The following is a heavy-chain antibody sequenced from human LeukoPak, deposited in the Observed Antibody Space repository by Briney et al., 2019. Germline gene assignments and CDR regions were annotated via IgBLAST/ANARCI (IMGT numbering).Heavy chain of an antibody. CDR1: GYTFTGYY. Sequence: ASVKVSCKASGYTFTGYYMHWVRQVPGQGLEWKGWINPNSGGTNYAQKFQGRVTMTRDTSISTAYMELSRLRSDDTAVYYCAVTGIAVAATDYWGQGTLVTVSS. CDR3: AVTGIAVAATDY. CDR2: INPNSGGT. D-gene: IGHD6-19*01. J-gene: IGHJ4*02. V-gene: IGHV1-2*02.